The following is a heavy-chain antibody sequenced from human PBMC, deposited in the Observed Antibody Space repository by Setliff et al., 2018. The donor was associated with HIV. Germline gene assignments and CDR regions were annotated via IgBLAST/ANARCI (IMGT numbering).Heavy chain of an antibody. CDR2: INNYNGNT. V-gene: IGHV1-18*01. CDR1: GYSFRNYG. D-gene: IGHD6-13*01. J-gene: IGHJ4*02. CDR3: ARMKWGGSAAAGWDY. Sequence: ASVKVSCKTSGYSFRNYGITWARLAPGQGLEWMGWINNYNGNTNSAQKFRDRVSLSADTSSTTTYLELRNLAFDDTALYYCARMKWGGSAAAGWDYWGQGTQVTVSS.